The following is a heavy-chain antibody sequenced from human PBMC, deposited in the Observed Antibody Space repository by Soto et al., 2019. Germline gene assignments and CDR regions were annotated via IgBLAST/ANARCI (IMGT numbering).Heavy chain of an antibody. CDR1: GYSFASYW. V-gene: IGHV5-51*01. Sequence: ESLKTFFQGSGYSFASYWIGWVRQIPGKDLEWVGIIYPGDSDTRYSPSFQGQVTISADKSLRTAYLQWTSLKASDTALYYCARTRSFTLGFYYDGMDVWGQGTTVTVSS. J-gene: IGHJ6*02. CDR3: ARTRSFTLGFYYDGMDV. CDR2: IYPGDSDT. D-gene: IGHD6-6*01.